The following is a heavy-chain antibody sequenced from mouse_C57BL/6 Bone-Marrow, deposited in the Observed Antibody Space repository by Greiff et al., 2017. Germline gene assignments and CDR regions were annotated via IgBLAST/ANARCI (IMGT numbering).Heavy chain of an antibody. V-gene: IGHV3-6*01. CDR3: ARDMGLLLYYAMDY. CDR2: ISYDGSN. J-gene: IGHJ4*01. Sequence: DVKLQESGPGLVKPSQSLSLTCSVTGYSITSGYYWNWIRQFPGNKLEWMGYISYDGSNNYNPSLKNRISITRDTSKNQFFLKLNSVTTEDTATYYCARDMGLLLYYAMDYWGQGTSVTVSS. D-gene: IGHD2-3*01. CDR1: GYSITSGYY.